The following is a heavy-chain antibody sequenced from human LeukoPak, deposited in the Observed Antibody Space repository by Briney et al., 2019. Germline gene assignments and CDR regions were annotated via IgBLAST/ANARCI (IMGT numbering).Heavy chain of an antibody. CDR1: GASISSGDYY. V-gene: IGHV4-30-4*01. Sequence: SETLSLTCTVSGASISSGDYYWSWLRQPPGKGLEWIGYIYYSGSTYYNPSLKSRVTISVDTSKNQFSLKLSSVTAADTAVYYCARGAYRSAAASYWGQGTRVTVSS. J-gene: IGHJ4*02. CDR3: ARGAYRSAAASY. CDR2: IYYSGST. D-gene: IGHD6-13*01.